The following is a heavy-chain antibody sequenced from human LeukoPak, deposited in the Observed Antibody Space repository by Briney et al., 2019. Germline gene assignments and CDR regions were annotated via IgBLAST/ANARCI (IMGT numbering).Heavy chain of an antibody. CDR3: ASKRIAVAGTQGKLVWFDP. CDR2: ISSSSSYI. J-gene: IGHJ5*02. D-gene: IGHD6-19*01. CDR1: GFTFSSYS. V-gene: IGHV3-21*01. Sequence: GGSLRLSCAASGFTFSSYSMNWVRQAPGKGLEWVSSISSSSSYIYYADSVKGRFTISRDNAKNSLYLQMNSLRAEDTAVYYCASKRIAVAGTQGKLVWFDPWGQGTLVTVSS.